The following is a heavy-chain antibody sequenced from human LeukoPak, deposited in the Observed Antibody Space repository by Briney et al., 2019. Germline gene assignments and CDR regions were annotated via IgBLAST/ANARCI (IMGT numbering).Heavy chain of an antibody. D-gene: IGHD6-13*01. V-gene: IGHV3-23*01. CDR2: VNDNGAAI. J-gene: IGHJ4*02. CDR1: GFTFSNYA. CDR3: ARDISIAAAVFDY. Sequence: GGSLRLSCAASGFTFSNYAMSWVRQAPGKGLKWVATVNDNGAAIYYADSVKGRFTISRDNAKNSLYLQMNSLRAEDTAVYYCARDISIAAAVFDYWGQGTLVTVSS.